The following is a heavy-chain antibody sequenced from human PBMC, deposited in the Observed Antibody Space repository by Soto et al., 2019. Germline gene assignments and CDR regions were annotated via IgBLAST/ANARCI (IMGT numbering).Heavy chain of an antibody. D-gene: IGHD1-26*01. CDR1: GFTFDDYA. V-gene: IGHV3-43*02. CDR3: AKDMSGSYYYYYGMDV. J-gene: IGHJ6*02. Sequence: GGSLRLSCEASGFTFDDYAMHWVRQAPGKGLEWVSLISGDGGSTYYADSVKGRFTISRDNSKNSLYLHMNSLRTEDTALYYCAKDMSGSYYYYYGMDVWGQGTTVTVSS. CDR2: ISGDGGST.